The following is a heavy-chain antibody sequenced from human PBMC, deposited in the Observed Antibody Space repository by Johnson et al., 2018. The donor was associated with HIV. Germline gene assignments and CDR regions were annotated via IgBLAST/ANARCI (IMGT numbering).Heavy chain of an antibody. CDR2: IRYDGSNK. CDR1: GFTFSNYG. CDR3: AKDQWRLLWFVTGGI. D-gene: IGHD3-10*01. Sequence: QVQLVESGGRVVQPGGSLRLSCAASGFTFSNYGMHWVRQTPGKGLEWVAFIRYDGSNKYYADSVKGRFTISRDKSKNTLYLQMNSLRAEDTAVYYCAKDQWRLLWFVTGGIWGQGTMVTVSS. J-gene: IGHJ3*02. V-gene: IGHV3-30*02.